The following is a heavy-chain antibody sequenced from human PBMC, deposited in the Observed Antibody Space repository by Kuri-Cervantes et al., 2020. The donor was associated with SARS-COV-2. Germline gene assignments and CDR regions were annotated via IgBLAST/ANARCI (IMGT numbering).Heavy chain of an antibody. CDR2: IYYSGST. J-gene: IGHJ4*02. Sequence: SETLSLTCTVSGGSISSGDYYWSWIRQPPGKGLEWIGYIYYSGSTYYNPSLKSRVTISVDTSKNQFSLKLSSVTAADTAVYYCARGDGMAGTTPYDYWGQGTLVTVSS. D-gene: IGHD6-19*01. CDR1: GGSISSGDYY. CDR3: ARGDGMAGTTPYDY. V-gene: IGHV4-30-4*08.